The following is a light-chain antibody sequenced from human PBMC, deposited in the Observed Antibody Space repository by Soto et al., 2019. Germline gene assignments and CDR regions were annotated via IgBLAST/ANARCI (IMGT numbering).Light chain of an antibody. J-gene: IGKJ2*01. CDR3: QQYNKWPYT. CDR1: QSVSSN. V-gene: IGKV3-15*01. CDR2: GAS. Sequence: EMVMTQSPATLSVSPGERATLSCRASQSVSSNLAWYQQKPCQAPRLLIYGASTRATGIPARFSGSGSGAEFTLTISGLQSEDFAVYYCQQYNKWPYTFGQGTNLEIK.